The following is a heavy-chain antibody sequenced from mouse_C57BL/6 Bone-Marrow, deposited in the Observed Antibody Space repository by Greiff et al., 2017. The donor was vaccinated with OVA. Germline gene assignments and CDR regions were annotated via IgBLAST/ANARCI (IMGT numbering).Heavy chain of an antibody. Sequence: EVQLQQSGAELVRPGASVKLSCTASGFTFTDYYMHWVKQRPEQGLEWIGRIDPEDGDTEYAPKFQGKATMTADTSSNTAYLQLSSLTSEDTAVYYCTTPAYYYGSSFDYYAMDYWGQGTSVTVSS. CDR2: IDPEDGDT. CDR3: TTPAYYYGSSFDYYAMDY. CDR1: GFTFTDYY. D-gene: IGHD1-1*01. J-gene: IGHJ4*01. V-gene: IGHV14-1*01.